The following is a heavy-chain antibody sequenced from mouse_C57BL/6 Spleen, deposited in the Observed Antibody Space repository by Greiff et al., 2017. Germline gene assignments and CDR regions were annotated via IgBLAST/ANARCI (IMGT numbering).Heavy chain of an antibody. D-gene: IGHD1-1*01. J-gene: IGHJ1*03. Sequence: EVQLQQSGPVLVKPGPSVKISCKASGFTFTDYYMHWVKQSHGKSLEWIGLVYPYNGGTSYNQKFKGKDTLTVDTSSSTAYMELNSLAAEYSAVYCCVYYGSRGDWYFDVWGTGTTVTVSS. CDR3: VYYGSRGDWYFDV. CDR1: GFTFTDYY. CDR2: VYPYNGGT. V-gene: IGHV1-36*01.